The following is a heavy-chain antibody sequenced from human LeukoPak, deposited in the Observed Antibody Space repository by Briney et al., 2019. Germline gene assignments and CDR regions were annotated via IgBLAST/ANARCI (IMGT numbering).Heavy chain of an antibody. Sequence: KPSETLSLTCSVSGDSMSSSSYYWSWIRQPPVKGLEWIGYMYYSGSTNYNPSLKSRVTISIDTSKNEFSLKLSSVTAADTAVYYCVRGGSLWFGEKGFDPWGQGTLVTVSS. CDR2: MYYSGST. D-gene: IGHD3-10*01. CDR3: VRGGSLWFGEKGFDP. V-gene: IGHV4-61*01. CDR1: GDSMSSSSYY. J-gene: IGHJ5*02.